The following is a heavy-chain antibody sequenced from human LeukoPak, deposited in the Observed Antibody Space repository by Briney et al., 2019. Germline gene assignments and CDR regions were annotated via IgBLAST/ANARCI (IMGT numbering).Heavy chain of an antibody. D-gene: IGHD3-10*01. CDR3: ARAPTYYYGSGSYYDWFDP. Sequence: SETLSLTCTVSGGSISSGGYCWSWIRQHPGKGLEWIGYIYYSGSTYYNPSLKSRVTISVDTSKNQFSLKLSSVTAADTAVYYCARAPTYYYGSGSYYDWFDPWGQGTLVTVSS. CDR1: GGSISSGGYC. V-gene: IGHV4-31*03. J-gene: IGHJ5*02. CDR2: IYYSGST.